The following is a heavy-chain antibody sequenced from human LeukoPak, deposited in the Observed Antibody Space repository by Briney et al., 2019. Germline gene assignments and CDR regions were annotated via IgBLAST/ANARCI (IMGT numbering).Heavy chain of an antibody. D-gene: IGHD2-2*02. J-gene: IGHJ4*02. Sequence: GGSLRLSCAASGFSVNSNYMSWVRQAPGKGLEWVSVIYSGGRTYYADSVKGRFSISRDNSKNTVYLQMSSLRVEDTSVYYCATLGYCTRTSCYTGPGFDYWGQGTLVTVSS. V-gene: IGHV3-66*02. CDR2: IYSGGRT. CDR3: ATLGYCTRTSCYTGPGFDY. CDR1: GFSVNSNY.